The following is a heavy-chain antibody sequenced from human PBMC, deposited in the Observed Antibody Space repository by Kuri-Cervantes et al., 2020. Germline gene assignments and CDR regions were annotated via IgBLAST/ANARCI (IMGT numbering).Heavy chain of an antibody. CDR1: GGSISSYY. CDR2: IYYSGIT. D-gene: IGHD3-9*01. V-gene: IGHV4-59*01. Sequence: SETLSLTCTVSGGSISSYYWSWIRQPPGKGLEWIGNIYYSGITNYSPSLKSRVTISVGMSKNQFSLKLTSVTAADTAVYYCARAAGTGYYDYWGQGTLVTVSS. J-gene: IGHJ4*02. CDR3: ARAAGTGYYDY.